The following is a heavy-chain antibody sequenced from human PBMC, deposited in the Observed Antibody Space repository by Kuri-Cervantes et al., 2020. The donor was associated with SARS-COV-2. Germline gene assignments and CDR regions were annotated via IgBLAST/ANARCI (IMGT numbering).Heavy chain of an antibody. CDR3: AIPRNDYYDSSGPFLS. CDR2: ISAITSST. Sequence: GESLKTSCAASGFTFSSYAMSWVRQAPGKGLEWVSGISAITSSTYYADSVKGRFTISRDNSKNTMYLQMNSLSAEDTAVYYCAIPRNDYYDSSGPFLSWGKGTLVTVSS. D-gene: IGHD3-22*01. CDR1: GFTFSSYA. J-gene: IGHJ5*02. V-gene: IGHV3-23*01.